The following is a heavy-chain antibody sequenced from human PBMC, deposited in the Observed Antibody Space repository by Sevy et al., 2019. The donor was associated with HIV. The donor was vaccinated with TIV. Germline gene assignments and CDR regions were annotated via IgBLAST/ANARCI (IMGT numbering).Heavy chain of an antibody. Sequence: GGSLRLSCAASGFNFSSYGKHWVRQAPGKGLEWVAVISYDGSSKYYADSVKGRFTISRDNSKNTVYLQINRLRAEDTAVYYCAKESGSYYDFWSGHDAFAIWGQGTMVTVSS. CDR2: ISYDGSSK. CDR3: AKESGSYYDFWSGHDAFAI. D-gene: IGHD3-3*01. J-gene: IGHJ3*02. V-gene: IGHV3-30*18. CDR1: GFNFSSYG.